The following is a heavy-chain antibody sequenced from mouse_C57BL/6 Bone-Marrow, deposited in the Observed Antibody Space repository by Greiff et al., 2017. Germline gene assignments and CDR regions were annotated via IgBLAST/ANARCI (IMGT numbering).Heavy chain of an antibody. CDR2: IRSKSNNYAT. CDR1: GFSFNTYA. Sequence: EVQLQESGGGLVQPKGSLKLSCAASGFSFNTYAMNWVRQAPGKGLEWVARIRSKSNNYATYYADSVKDRFTISRDDSESMLYLQMNNLKTEDTAMYYCVRHGGIYYDNFDYWGQGTTLTVSS. D-gene: IGHD2-4*01. J-gene: IGHJ2*01. CDR3: VRHGGIYYDNFDY. V-gene: IGHV10-1*01.